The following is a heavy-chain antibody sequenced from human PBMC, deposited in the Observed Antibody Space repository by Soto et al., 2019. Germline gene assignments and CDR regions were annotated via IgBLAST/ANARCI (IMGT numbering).Heavy chain of an antibody. CDR2: ISYDGSNK. Sequence: GGSLRLSCAASGFTFSSYGMHWVRQAPGKGLEWVAVISYDGSNKYYADSVKGRFTISRDNSKNTLYLQMNSLRAEDTAVYYCAKDHALWDFWSGYYSSYWGQGTLVTVSS. V-gene: IGHV3-30*18. CDR1: GFTFSSYG. J-gene: IGHJ4*02. D-gene: IGHD3-3*01. CDR3: AKDHALWDFWSGYYSSY.